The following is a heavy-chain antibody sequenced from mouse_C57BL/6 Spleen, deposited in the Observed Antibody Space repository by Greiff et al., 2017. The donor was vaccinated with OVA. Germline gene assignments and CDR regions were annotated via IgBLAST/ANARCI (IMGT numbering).Heavy chain of an antibody. D-gene: IGHD2-4*01. Sequence: QVQLQQPGAELVMPGASVKLSCKASGYTFTSYWMHWVKQRPGQGLEWIGEIDPSDSYTNYNQKFKGKSTLTVDKSSSTAYMQLSSLTSEDAAVYYGARRGLRLGFAYWGQGTLVTVSA. J-gene: IGHJ3*01. CDR1: GYTFTSYW. CDR2: IDPSDSYT. CDR3: ARRGLRLGFAY. V-gene: IGHV1-69*01.